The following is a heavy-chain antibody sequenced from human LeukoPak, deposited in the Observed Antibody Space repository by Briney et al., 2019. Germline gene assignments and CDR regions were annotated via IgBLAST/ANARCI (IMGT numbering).Heavy chain of an antibody. V-gene: IGHV3-21*01. J-gene: IGHJ6*02. CDR1: GFTFSSYG. CDR2: ISGSTTYI. D-gene: IGHD6-13*01. Sequence: PGGSLRLSCAASGFTFSSYGMNWVRQAPGKGLEWVSSISGSTTYIYYADSVKGRFTISRDNAQKSLYLQLNSLRAEDTAVYYCAREKSPDIAAAGLTDWRYYYYGMDVWGQGTTVTVSS. CDR3: AREKSPDIAAAGLTDWRYYYYGMDV.